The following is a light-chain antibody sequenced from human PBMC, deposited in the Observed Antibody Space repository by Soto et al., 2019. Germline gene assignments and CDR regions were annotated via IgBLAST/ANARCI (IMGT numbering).Light chain of an antibody. J-gene: IGKJ5*01. CDR1: QSVSSN. CDR3: QQYHNWPIT. V-gene: IGKV3-15*01. Sequence: EIVMNQSPATLSVSPWERATLSSRASQSVSSNLAWHQQKPGQAPRILMYDASTRATGIPARFSGSGSGTELTLTISSLQSEDFAVYYCQQYHNWPITFGQGTRLEIK. CDR2: DAS.